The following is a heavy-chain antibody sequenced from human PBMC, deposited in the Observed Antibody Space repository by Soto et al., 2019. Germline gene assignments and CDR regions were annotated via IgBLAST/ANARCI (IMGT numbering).Heavy chain of an antibody. CDR3: AALAVTGPDY. Sequence: EVQLLESGGGLVQPGGSLRLSCAASGFTFSSYGMNWVRQAPGKGLEWVSGISGSGESTYYADPVKGRFTISRDNSRNTLYLQMNSLRAEDTAVYHCAALAVTGPDYWGQGTLVTVSS. CDR1: GFTFSSYG. D-gene: IGHD6-19*01. V-gene: IGHV3-23*01. CDR2: ISGSGEST. J-gene: IGHJ4*02.